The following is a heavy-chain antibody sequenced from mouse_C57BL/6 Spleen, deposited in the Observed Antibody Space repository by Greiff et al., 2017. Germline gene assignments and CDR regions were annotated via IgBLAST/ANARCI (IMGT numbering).Heavy chain of an antibody. D-gene: IGHD1-1*01. CDR3: ADGSSYPLDY. J-gene: IGHJ2*01. Sequence: VQLQQSGPELVKPGASVKISCKASGYAFSSSWMNWVKQRPGKGLEWIGRIYPGDGDTNYNGKFKGKATLTADKSSSPAYMQLSSLTSEDSAVYFCADGSSYPLDYWGQGTTLTVSS. CDR2: IYPGDGDT. V-gene: IGHV1-82*01. CDR1: GYAFSSSW.